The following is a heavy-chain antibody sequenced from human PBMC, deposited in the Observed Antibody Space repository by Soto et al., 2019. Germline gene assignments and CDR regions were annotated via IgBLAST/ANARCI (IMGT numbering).Heavy chain of an antibody. J-gene: IGHJ1*01. V-gene: IGHV3-23*01. CDR3: AKGQLLWFGSEYFQH. CDR2: ISGSGGST. CDR1: GFTFSSYA. Sequence: GGSLRLSCAASGFTFSSYAMSWVRQAPGKGLEWVSAISGSGGSTYYADSVKGRFTISRDNSKNTLYLQMNSLRAEDTAVYYCAKGQLLWFGSEYFQHWGQGTLVTVSA. D-gene: IGHD3-10*01.